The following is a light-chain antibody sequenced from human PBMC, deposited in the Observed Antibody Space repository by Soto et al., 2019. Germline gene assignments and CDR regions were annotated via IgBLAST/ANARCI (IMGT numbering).Light chain of an antibody. CDR1: SSDVGGYNC. V-gene: IGLV2-11*01. J-gene: IGLJ2*01. CDR2: DVA. Sequence: QSALTQPRSVSGSPGQSVTVSCTGSSSDVGGYNCVSWYQQHPGKAPKLLISDVANRASGVPDRFSGSKSGNTASLTISGLQPDDEAEYFCCSYAGSYTLIFGGGTKLTVL. CDR3: CSYAGSYTLI.